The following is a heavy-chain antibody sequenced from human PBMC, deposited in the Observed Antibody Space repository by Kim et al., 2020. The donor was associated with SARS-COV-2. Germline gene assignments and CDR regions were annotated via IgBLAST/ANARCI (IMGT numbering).Heavy chain of an antibody. Sequence: DSVKGRFTISRDNAKNSLYLQMNSLRAEDTALYYCARRIAAAGTEWFDPWGQGTLVTVSS. CDR3: ARRIAAAGTEWFDP. V-gene: IGHV3-9*01. D-gene: IGHD6-13*01. J-gene: IGHJ5*02.